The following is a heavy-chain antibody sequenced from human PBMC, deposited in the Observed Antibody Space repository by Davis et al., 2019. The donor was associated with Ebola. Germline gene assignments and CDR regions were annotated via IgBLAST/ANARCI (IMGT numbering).Heavy chain of an antibody. CDR2: ISNGGRT. CDR3: ASLRTIFGVVITPYFDY. CDR1: GGSVGSDY. V-gene: IGHV4-59*08. Sequence: MPSETLSLTCSVSGGSVGSDYWSWIRQSPGKGLEWIAFISNGGRTIYNPSLRGRVTISIDTSKNQFSLKLSSVTAADTAVYYCASLRTIFGVVITPYFDYWGQGTLVTVSS. D-gene: IGHD3-3*01. J-gene: IGHJ4*02.